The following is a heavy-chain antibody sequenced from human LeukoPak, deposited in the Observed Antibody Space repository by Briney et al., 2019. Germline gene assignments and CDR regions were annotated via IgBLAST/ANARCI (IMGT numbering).Heavy chain of an antibody. Sequence: AGGSLRLSCAASGFTFSDYAMSWVRQAPGEGLEWVSGISGSGGRTYYADSVKGRFTISRDNSKNTLYMQMNSLRAEDTAVYYCAKRLVRGVIIPLNAFDFWGQGTMVTVSS. D-gene: IGHD3-10*01. CDR1: GFTFSDYA. CDR2: ISGSGGRT. V-gene: IGHV3-23*01. J-gene: IGHJ3*01. CDR3: AKRLVRGVIIPLNAFDF.